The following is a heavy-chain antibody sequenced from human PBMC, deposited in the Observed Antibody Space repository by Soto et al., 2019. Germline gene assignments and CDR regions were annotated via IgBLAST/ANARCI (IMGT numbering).Heavy chain of an antibody. CDR1: GFSFSSYA. D-gene: IGHD3-22*01. J-gene: IGHJ4*02. Sequence: PGGSLRLSCAASGFSFSSYAMGWVRQTPGKGLEWVSAISGTGDSTYYADSVKGRFTISRDNSKNTLYLQINSLRAEDTAVYYCAKDRDSSGYYYRNYWGQGTLVTVSS. CDR2: ISGTGDST. CDR3: AKDRDSSGYYYRNY. V-gene: IGHV3-23*01.